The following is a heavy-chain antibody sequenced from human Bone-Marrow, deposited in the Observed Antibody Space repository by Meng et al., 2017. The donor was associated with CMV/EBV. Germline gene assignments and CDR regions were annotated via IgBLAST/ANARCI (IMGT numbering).Heavy chain of an antibody. CDR3: ARRNYDFWSGSADY. J-gene: IGHJ4*02. Sequence: ASVKVSCKASGYTFTSYYMHWVRQAPGQGLEWMGWISAYNGNTNYAQKFQGRVTMTRNTSISTAYMELSSLRSEDTAVYYCARRNYDFWSGSADYWGQGTLVTVSS. D-gene: IGHD3-3*01. CDR2: ISAYNGNT. V-gene: IGHV1-8*02. CDR1: GYTFTSYY.